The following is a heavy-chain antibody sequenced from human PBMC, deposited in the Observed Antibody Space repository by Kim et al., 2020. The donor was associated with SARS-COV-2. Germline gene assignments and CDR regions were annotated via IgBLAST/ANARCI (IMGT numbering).Heavy chain of an antibody. D-gene: IGHD6-19*01. Sequence: VSVKSRTTIPPHTSKNQFSLQLNSVTPEDTAVYYCATDNVLSSGWYYFDYWGQGTLVTVSS. V-gene: IGHV6-1*01. J-gene: IGHJ4*02. CDR3: ATDNVLSSGWYYFDY.